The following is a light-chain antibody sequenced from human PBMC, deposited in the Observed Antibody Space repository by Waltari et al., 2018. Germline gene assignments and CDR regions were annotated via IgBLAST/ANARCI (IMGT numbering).Light chain of an antibody. Sequence: QSALTQPASVSGSPGQSITISCTGTISDVGTFNLVSWYQQHPGKAPKLISYEDNKRPSGVSDRLSGSKSGNTASLTISGLQAEDEADYYCCTYVGRTTFHVTFGGGTKLTVL. V-gene: IGLV2-23*02. J-gene: IGLJ2*01. CDR1: ISDVGTFNL. CDR3: CTYVGRTTFHVT. CDR2: EDN.